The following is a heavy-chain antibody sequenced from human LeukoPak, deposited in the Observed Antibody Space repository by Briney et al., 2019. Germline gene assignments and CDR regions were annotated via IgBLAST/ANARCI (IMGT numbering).Heavy chain of an antibody. D-gene: IGHD2-2*01. CDR3: ARVVVGAFKNNWFDP. CDR2: IYYSGST. Sequence: PSETLSLTCAVYGGSFGGYYWGWIRQPPGKGLEWAGSIYYSGSTYYNPSLKSRVTISVDTSKNQFSLKLSSVTAADTAVYYCARVVVGAFKNNWFDPWGQGTLVTVSS. V-gene: IGHV4-34*01. J-gene: IGHJ5*02. CDR1: GGSFGGYY.